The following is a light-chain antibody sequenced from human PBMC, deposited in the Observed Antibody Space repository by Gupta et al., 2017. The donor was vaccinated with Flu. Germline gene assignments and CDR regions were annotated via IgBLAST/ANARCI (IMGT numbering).Light chain of an antibody. CDR2: DAA. V-gene: IGKV3-11*01. CDR3: QQRSNWPLHT. Sequence: DIVFTQSPSPLSLSPGERATLPCRSSQSVSSYLTWYQQKPGQAPRRLIYDAANKATRIPARFSGSGSGTDFTLTISSREPDDVVVYYCQQRSNWPLHTFGQGTKLEIK. CDR1: QSVSSY. J-gene: IGKJ2*01.